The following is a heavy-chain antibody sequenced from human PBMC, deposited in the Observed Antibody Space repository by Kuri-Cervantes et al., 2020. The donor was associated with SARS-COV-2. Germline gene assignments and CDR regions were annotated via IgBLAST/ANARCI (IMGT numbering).Heavy chain of an antibody. CDR3: AKDPTRAILGVGYFFDY. CDR2: IPSSGST. D-gene: IGHD3-3*01. Sequence: GESLKISCAASGFTVSSYAMSWVRPAPGKGLEWVSTIPSSGSTYYADSVKGRFAISRDNSKNTLYLQMNSLRADDTAVYYCAKDPTRAILGVGYFFDYWGQ. CDR1: GFTVSSYA. J-gene: IGHJ4*02. V-gene: IGHV3-23*01.